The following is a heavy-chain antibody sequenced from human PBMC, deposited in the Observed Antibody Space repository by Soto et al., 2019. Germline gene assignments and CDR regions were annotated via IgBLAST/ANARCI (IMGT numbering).Heavy chain of an antibody. Sequence: EVQLVESGGGLVQPGGSLRLSCAASGFTVSRNYMTWVRQAPGEGPEWVSTIASGDRTYYGDSVKGRFTISRDNSKNTLYLQMISLRADDTAVYYCARGYCSGGSCSPAYWGQGTLVTVSS. CDR1: GFTVSRNY. CDR3: ARGYCSGGSCSPAY. CDR2: IASGDRT. D-gene: IGHD2-15*01. J-gene: IGHJ4*02. V-gene: IGHV3-66*01.